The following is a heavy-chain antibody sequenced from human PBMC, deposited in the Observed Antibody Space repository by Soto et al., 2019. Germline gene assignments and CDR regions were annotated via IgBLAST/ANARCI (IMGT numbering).Heavy chain of an antibody. V-gene: IGHV3-74*03. CDR3: AKDLSWGQCDY. CDR2: IKTDGTVT. J-gene: IGHJ4*02. Sequence: GGSMRLSCAASGFTFSSYLMHWVRQDAGKGLLWVSSIKTDGTVTQYADSVKGRFTVSRDNAKNTLYLQMNSLRAEDTAVYYCAKDLSWGQCDYWGQGALVTVSS. D-gene: IGHD3-16*01. CDR1: GFTFSSYL.